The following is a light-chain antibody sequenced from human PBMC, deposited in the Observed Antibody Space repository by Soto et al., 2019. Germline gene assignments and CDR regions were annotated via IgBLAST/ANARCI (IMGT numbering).Light chain of an antibody. CDR1: RSLDSGQ. Sequence: EIVLTQSPGTLSLSPGESATLSCRASRSLDSGQLAWYQQKVGRAPRLLIHDAFMRATGIPDRFSGSGSGTDFTLTIARLEPEDFAVFFCQQYGTSEIIFGQGTRL. CDR3: QQYGTSEII. CDR2: DAF. J-gene: IGKJ5*01. V-gene: IGKV3-20*01.